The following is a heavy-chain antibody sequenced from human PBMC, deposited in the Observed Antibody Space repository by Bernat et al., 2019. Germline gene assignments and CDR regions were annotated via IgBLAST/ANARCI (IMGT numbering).Heavy chain of an antibody. CDR3: AREVTMVRGVITYYGMDV. V-gene: IGHV4-59*08. D-gene: IGHD3-10*01. J-gene: IGHJ6*02. CDR1: GGSISSYY. Sequence: QVQLQESGPGLVKPSETLSLTCTVSGGSISSYYWSWIRQPPGKGLEWIGYIYYSGSTIYNPSLKSRVTISVDTSKNQFSLKLSSVTAADTAVYYCAREVTMVRGVITYYGMDVWGQGTTVTVSS. CDR2: IYYSGST.